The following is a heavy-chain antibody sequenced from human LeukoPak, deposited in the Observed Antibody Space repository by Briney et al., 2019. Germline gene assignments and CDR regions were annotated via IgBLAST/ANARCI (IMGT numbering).Heavy chain of an antibody. CDR1: GFTFSRYA. CDR2: TSSNGGST. Sequence: GGSLRLSCAASGFTFSRYAMHWVRQAPGKGLEYVSATSSNGGSTYYANSVKGRFTISRDNSKNTLYLQMGSLRVEDMAVYYCARRGSYYGDSMDYWGQGTLVTVSS. D-gene: IGHD1-26*01. J-gene: IGHJ4*02. V-gene: IGHV3-64*01. CDR3: ARRGSYYGDSMDY.